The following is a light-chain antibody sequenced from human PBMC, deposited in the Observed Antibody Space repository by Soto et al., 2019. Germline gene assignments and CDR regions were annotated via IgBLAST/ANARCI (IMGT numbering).Light chain of an antibody. CDR1: SSDVGSYNL. CDR3: CSYAGSSTPYV. CDR2: EIS. V-gene: IGLV2-23*02. Sequence: QSVLTQPASVSGSPGQSITISCTGTSSDVGSYNLVSWYQQHPGKAPKLMIYEISKRPSGVSNRLSGSKPGNTAYLTISLLQAEDEADYYCCSYAGSSTPYVFGTGTKVTVL. J-gene: IGLJ1*01.